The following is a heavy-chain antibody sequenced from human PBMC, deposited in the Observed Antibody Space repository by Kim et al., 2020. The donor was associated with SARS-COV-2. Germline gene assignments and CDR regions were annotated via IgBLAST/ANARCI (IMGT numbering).Heavy chain of an antibody. Sequence: AAPVKGRFTISRDDSKNTLYLQMNSLKTEDTAVYYCTTTMGYYDSRDFDYWGQGTLVTVSS. CDR3: TTTMGYYDSRDFDY. J-gene: IGHJ4*02. D-gene: IGHD3-22*01. V-gene: IGHV3-15*01.